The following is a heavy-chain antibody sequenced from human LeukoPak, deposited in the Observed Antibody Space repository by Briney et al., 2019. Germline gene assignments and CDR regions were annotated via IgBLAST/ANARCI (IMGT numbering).Heavy chain of an antibody. V-gene: IGHV4-4*02. J-gene: IGHJ3*02. Sequence: SGTLSLTCAVSGGSISSSNWWSWVRQPPGKGLEWIGEIYHSGSTNYNPSLKSRVTISVDKSKNQFSLKLSSVTAADTAVYYCAREGRGAAALNAFDIWGQGTMVTVSS. D-gene: IGHD6-13*01. CDR3: AREGRGAAALNAFDI. CDR2: IYHSGST. CDR1: GGSISSSNW.